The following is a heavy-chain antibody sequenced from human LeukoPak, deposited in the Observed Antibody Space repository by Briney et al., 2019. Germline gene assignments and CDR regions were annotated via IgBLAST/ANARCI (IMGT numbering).Heavy chain of an antibody. J-gene: IGHJ4*02. D-gene: IGHD3-22*01. CDR1: GYTFTGYY. CDR2: INPNSGGT. CDR3: ASTSKVVVTYYFDY. Sequence: ASVKVSCKASGYTFTGYYIHWVRQAPGQGLEWMGWINPNSGGTNYAQKFQGRVTMTRDTSIRTAYMELSRLRSDDTGVYYCASTSKVVVTYYFDYWGQGTLVTVSS. V-gene: IGHV1-2*02.